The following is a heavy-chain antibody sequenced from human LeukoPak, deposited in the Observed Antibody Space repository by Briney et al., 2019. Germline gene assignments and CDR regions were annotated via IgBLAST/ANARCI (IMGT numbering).Heavy chain of an antibody. V-gene: IGHV3-21*01. CDR3: ARDRSSSWSRDAFDI. D-gene: IGHD6-13*01. J-gene: IGHJ3*02. CDR2: ISSSSSYI. CDR1: GFTFSSYS. Sequence: PGGSLRLSCAASGFTFSSYSMNWVRQAPGKGLEWVSSISSSSSYIYYADSVKGRFTISRDNAKNSLYLQMNSLRAEDTAVYYCARDRSSSWSRDAFDIWGQGTMVTVSS.